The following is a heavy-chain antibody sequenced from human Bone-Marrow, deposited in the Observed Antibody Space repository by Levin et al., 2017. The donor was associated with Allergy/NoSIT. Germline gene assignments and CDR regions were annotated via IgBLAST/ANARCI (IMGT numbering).Heavy chain of an antibody. D-gene: IGHD3-10*01. CDR1: GFTFSNYA. Sequence: PGGSLRLSCAASGFTFSNYAMSWVRQAPGKGLEWVSSFSSSGPSTYYADSVKGRFTISRDNSKNTLYLQMNSLRVEDTAVYYCAKALKDSYGYDDYGLDVWGQGTTVTVSS. V-gene: IGHV3-23*01. CDR3: AKALKDSYGYDDYGLDV. CDR2: FSSSGPST. J-gene: IGHJ6*02.